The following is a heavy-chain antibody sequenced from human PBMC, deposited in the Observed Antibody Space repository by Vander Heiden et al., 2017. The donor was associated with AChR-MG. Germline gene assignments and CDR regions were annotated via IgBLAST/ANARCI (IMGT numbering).Heavy chain of an antibody. CDR1: GLSFGDYT. V-gene: IGHV3-23*01. J-gene: IGHJ4*02. Sequence: EVQLLESGGGWVQPGGSLRLSWVVSGLSFGDYTMSWVRQAPGKGLEWVSSLSASGEITYYADSVKGRFTISRDNSKNTVDLQMNSLRVDDTAIYYCAKVNPGSYSDYWGQGTLVTVSS. CDR3: AKVNPGSYSDY. D-gene: IGHD1-26*01. CDR2: LSASGEIT.